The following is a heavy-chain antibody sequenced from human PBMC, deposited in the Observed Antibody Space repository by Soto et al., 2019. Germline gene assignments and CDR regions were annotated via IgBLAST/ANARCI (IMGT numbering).Heavy chain of an antibody. CDR3: AGDPVAYCVGGCGTFDY. CDR2: ISYDGSNK. Sequence: QVQLVESGGGVVQPGRSLRLSCAASGFTFSSYAMHWVRQAPGKGLERVAVISYDGSNKYYADSVKGRFTISRDNSKKTLYLEMNSLRAYDTAVYCCAGDPVAYCVGGCGTFDYWGQGTLVTVSS. J-gene: IGHJ4*02. D-gene: IGHD2-21*02. V-gene: IGHV3-30-3*01. CDR1: GFTFSSYA.